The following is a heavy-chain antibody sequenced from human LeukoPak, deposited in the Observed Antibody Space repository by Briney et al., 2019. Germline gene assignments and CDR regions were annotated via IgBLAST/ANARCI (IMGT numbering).Heavy chain of an antibody. CDR3: AKGNLRFLEWLID. V-gene: IGHV3-23*01. CDR1: GFTVSSNY. D-gene: IGHD3-3*01. Sequence: PGGSLRLSCAASGFTVSSNYMSWVRQAPGKGLEWVSAISGSGGSTYYADSVKGRFTISRDNSKNTLYLQMNSLRAEDTAVYYCAKGNLRFLEWLIDWGQGTMVTVSS. CDR2: ISGSGGST. J-gene: IGHJ3*01.